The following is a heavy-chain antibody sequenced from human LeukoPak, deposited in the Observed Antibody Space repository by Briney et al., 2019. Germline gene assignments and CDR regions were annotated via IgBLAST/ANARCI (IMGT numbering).Heavy chain of an antibody. J-gene: IGHJ4*02. CDR2: INHSGST. V-gene: IGHV4-34*01. CDR3: ARVSPDY. Sequence: SETLSLTCAVYGGSFSGYYWSWIRQPPGKGLGWIGEINHSGSTNYNPSLKSRVTISVDTSKNQFSLKLSSVTAADTAVYYCARVSPDYWGQGTLVTVSS. CDR1: GGSFSGYY.